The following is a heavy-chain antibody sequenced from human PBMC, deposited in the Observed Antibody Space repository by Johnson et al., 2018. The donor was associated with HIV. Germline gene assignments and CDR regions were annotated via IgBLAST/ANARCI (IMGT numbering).Heavy chain of an antibody. CDR1: RFTFSSHW. J-gene: IGHJ3*02. Sequence: EVQLVESGGGLVQPGGSLRLSCAASRFTFSSHWMSWVRQAPGKGLEWLANIKQDGTEKYYVDSVKGRFTISRDNAKYTVDLQMNSLRTEDTALYYCAKGGPIFVDGFNIWGQGTMVTVSS. D-gene: IGHD3-3*01. V-gene: IGHV3-7*03. CDR3: AKGGPIFVDGFNI. CDR2: IKQDGTEK.